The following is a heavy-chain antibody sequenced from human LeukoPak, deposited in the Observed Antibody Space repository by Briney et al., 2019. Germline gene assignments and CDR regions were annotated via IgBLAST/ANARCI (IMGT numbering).Heavy chain of an antibody. D-gene: IGHD6-13*01. CDR1: GGSISSYY. V-gene: IGHV4-59*12. CDR2: IYYSGST. CDR3: ARESAAAVNTEYFQH. J-gene: IGHJ1*01. Sequence: SETLSLTCTVSGGSISSYYWSWIRQPPGKGLEWIGYIYYSGSTNYNPSLKSRVTISVDTSKNQFSLKLSSVTAADTAVYYCARESAAAVNTEYFQHWGQGTLVTVSS.